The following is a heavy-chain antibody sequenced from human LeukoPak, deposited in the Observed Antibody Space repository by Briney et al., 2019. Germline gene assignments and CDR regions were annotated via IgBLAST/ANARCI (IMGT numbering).Heavy chain of an antibody. CDR2: IKQDGSEK. CDR3: ARIYEGFLSSSWYYFDY. Sequence: GGSLRLSCAASGFTFSSYWMSWVRQAPGKGLEWVANIKQDGSEKYYVDSVKGRFTISRDNAKNSLYLQMNSLRAEDTAVYYCARIYEGFLSSSWYYFDYWGQGTLVTVSS. J-gene: IGHJ4*02. D-gene: IGHD6-13*01. CDR1: GFTFSSYW. V-gene: IGHV3-7*01.